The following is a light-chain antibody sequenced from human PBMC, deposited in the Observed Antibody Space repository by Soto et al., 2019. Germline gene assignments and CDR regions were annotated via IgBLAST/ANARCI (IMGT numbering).Light chain of an antibody. Sequence: PGERATLSCRASQTVTSNFLAWYQEKPGQAPRLLIYAASSRATGIPDRFSGSGSGTDFTLTISRLEPEDFAVYYCQHYNNWPFTFGQGTKLEIK. V-gene: IGKV3-20*01. CDR1: QTVTSNF. CDR2: AAS. CDR3: QHYNNWPFT. J-gene: IGKJ2*01.